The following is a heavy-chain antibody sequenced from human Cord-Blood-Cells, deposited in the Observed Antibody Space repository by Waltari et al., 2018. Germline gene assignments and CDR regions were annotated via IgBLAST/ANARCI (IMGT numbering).Heavy chain of an antibody. CDR1: GYTFTGYY. V-gene: IGHV1-2*02. Sequence: QVQLVQSGAEVKKPGASVKVSCKASGYTFTGYYMHWVRQAPGQGLEWMGWINPNSGGTNYAQKCQGRVTMTRDTSISTAYMELSRLRSDDTAVYYCARDPGNWEYYFDYWGQGTLVTVSS. CDR3: ARDPGNWEYYFDY. D-gene: IGHD7-27*01. J-gene: IGHJ4*02. CDR2: INPNSGGT.